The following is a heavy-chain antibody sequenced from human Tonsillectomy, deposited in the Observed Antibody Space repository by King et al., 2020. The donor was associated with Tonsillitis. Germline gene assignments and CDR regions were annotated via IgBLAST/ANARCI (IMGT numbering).Heavy chain of an antibody. CDR2: ISSRCSTI. CDR3: ARGRFCSSTSCYTRFLVNY. D-gene: IGHD2-2*02. Sequence: HVQLVESGGGLVKPGGSLRLSCAASGFTFSDYYMSWIRQAPGKGLEWVSYISSRCSTINSADSVKGRFTIPRDNAKNSLYLQMNSLRAEDTAVYYCARGRFCSSTSCYTRFLVNYWGQGTLVTVSS. V-gene: IGHV3-11*01. J-gene: IGHJ4*02. CDR1: GFTFSDYY.